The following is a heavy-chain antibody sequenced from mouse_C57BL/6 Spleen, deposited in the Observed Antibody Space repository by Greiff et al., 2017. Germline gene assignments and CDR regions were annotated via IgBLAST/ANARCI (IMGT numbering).Heavy chain of an antibody. J-gene: IGHJ1*03. D-gene: IGHD1-1*01. CDR2: NYPGGGYT. V-gene: IGHV1-63*01. CDR3: ARGSWYFDV. Sequence: VKLMESGAELVRPGTSVKISRKASGYTFTNHWIGWAKQRPGHGLEWIGDNYPGGGYTNYNEKFKGKATLTADKSPSTAYMQFSSLTSEDSAIYYCARGSWYFDVWGTGTTVTVSS. CDR1: GYTFTNHW.